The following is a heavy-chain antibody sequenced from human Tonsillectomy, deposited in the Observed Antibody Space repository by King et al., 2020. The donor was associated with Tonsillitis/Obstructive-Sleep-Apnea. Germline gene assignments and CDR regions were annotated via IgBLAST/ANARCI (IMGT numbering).Heavy chain of an antibody. CDR2: ISWNSGNI. CDR1: GFTFDDYA. CDR3: AKEYCSGTSCYGWFDP. Sequence: VQLVESGGGLVQPGRSLRLSCAASGFTFDDYAMHWVRQAPGKGLEWVSRISWNSGNIAYADSVEGRFTISRDNAKNSLYLQMNSLRAEDTALYYCAKEYCSGTSCYGWFDPWGHGTLVTVSS. J-gene: IGHJ5*02. V-gene: IGHV3-9*01. D-gene: IGHD2-2*01.